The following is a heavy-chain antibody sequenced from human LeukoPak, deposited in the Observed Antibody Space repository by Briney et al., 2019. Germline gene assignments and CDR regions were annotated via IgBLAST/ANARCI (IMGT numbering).Heavy chain of an antibody. CDR3: AHRRGGYNWNHGDFGY. J-gene: IGHJ4*02. CDR2: IYWDGDK. D-gene: IGHD1-14*01. CDR1: GFSLTTSGVG. V-gene: IGHV2-5*02. Sequence: SGPTLVNPTQALALTCTFSGFSLTTSGVGVGWIRQSPGKALEWLALIYWDGDKRYSPSLKDRLTITKDTSKNLVVLTMTNVDPVDTATYYCAHRRGGYNWNHGDFGYWGQGTLVTVSS.